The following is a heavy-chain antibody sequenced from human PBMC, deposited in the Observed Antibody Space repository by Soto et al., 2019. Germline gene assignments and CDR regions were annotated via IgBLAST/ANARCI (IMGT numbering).Heavy chain of an antibody. D-gene: IGHD5-12*01. CDR2: IYYSGST. J-gene: IGHJ5*02. CDR3: ARAYSGYDWEGRWFDP. CDR1: GGSISSYY. V-gene: IGHV4-59*01. Sequence: ASETLSLTCTVSGGSISSYYWSWIRQPPGKGLEWIGYIYYSGSTNYNPSLKSRVTISVDTSKNQFSLKLSSVTAADTAVYYCARAYSGYDWEGRWFDPWGQGTLVTVSS.